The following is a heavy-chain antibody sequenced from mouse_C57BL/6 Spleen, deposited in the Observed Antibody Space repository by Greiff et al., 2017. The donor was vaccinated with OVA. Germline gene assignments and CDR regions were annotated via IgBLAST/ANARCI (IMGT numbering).Heavy chain of an antibody. CDR3: ARRGRNWDSWFAY. Sequence: EVKLQESGPSLVKPSQSLSLTCSVTGYSITSGYYWNWIRQFPGNKLEWMGYISYDGSNNYNPSLKNRISITRDTSKNQFFLKLNSVTTEDTATYYCARRGRNWDSWFAYWGQGTLVTVSA. J-gene: IGHJ3*01. V-gene: IGHV3-6*01. CDR2: ISYDGSN. CDR1: GYSITSGYY. D-gene: IGHD4-1*01.